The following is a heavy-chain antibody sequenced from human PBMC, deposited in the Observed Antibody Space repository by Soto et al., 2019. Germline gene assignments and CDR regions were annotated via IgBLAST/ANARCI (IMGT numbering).Heavy chain of an antibody. CDR3: ARISYSSQTPYFDP. CDR1: GDSVSGNSAA. J-gene: IGHJ4*02. D-gene: IGHD6-13*01. Sequence: PSQTLSLTCAISGDSVSGNSAAWNWIRQSPSRGLEWLGRTYYRSRWYNDYAVSVKSRMTINPDTSKNQFSLQLNSVTPEDTAVYYCARISYSSQTPYFDPSRQRTLVTNSS. V-gene: IGHV6-1*01. CDR2: TYYRSRWYN.